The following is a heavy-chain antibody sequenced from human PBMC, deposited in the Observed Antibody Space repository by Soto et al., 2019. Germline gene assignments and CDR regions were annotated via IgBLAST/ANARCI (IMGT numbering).Heavy chain of an antibody. V-gene: IGHV3-23*01. D-gene: IGHD2-2*01. J-gene: IGHJ2*01. Sequence: EAQLLESGGGLVQPGGSLRLSCAASGFTFISYAMNWVRQAPGKGLQGVSAISGGGDATFYADSVKGRFTISRDNSRNTVTLQMDSLGADDTAVYYCARKVPGSTTRPDYWYFDLWGRGTLVTISS. CDR2: ISGGGDAT. CDR3: ARKVPGSTTRPDYWYFDL. CDR1: GFTFISYA.